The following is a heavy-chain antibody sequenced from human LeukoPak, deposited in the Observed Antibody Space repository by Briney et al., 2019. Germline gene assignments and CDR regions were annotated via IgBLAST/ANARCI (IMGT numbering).Heavy chain of an antibody. Sequence: SETLSLTCTVSGYSISSGYYWGWIRQPPGKGLEWIGSIYHSGSTYYNPSLKSRVTISVDTSKNQFSLKLSSVTAADTAVYYCARALTRGYSGYFHDAFDIWGQGTMVTVSS. CDR3: ARALTRGYSGYFHDAFDI. J-gene: IGHJ3*02. CDR2: IYHSGST. V-gene: IGHV4-38-2*02. CDR1: GYSISSGYY. D-gene: IGHD5-12*01.